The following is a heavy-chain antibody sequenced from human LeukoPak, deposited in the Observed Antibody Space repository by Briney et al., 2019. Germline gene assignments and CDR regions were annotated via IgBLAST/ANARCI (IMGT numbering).Heavy chain of an antibody. D-gene: IGHD3-3*01. CDR2: ISPYNGNT. Sequence: ASVTVSCKASGYTFTGYGISWVRQAPGQGLEWMGWISPYNGNTNYAQKLQGRVTMTTDTSTSTAYMELRSLRSDDTAVYYCARAITIFGAHAFDIWGQGTMVPVSS. V-gene: IGHV1-18*01. CDR3: ARAITIFGAHAFDI. CDR1: GYTFTGYG. J-gene: IGHJ3*02.